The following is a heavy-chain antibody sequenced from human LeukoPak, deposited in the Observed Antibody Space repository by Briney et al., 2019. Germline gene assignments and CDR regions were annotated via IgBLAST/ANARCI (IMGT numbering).Heavy chain of an antibody. CDR2: IYYSGST. J-gene: IGHJ1*01. V-gene: IGHV4-59*08. CDR3: ARHSKYYYDSSGSYVGYFQH. Sequence: SETLSLTCTVSGGSISSYYWSWIRQPPGKGLEWIVYIYYSGSTNYNPSLKSRVTISVDTSKNQFSLKLSSVTAADTAVYYCARHSKYYYDSSGSYVGYFQHWGQGTLVTVSS. D-gene: IGHD3-22*01. CDR1: GGSISSYY.